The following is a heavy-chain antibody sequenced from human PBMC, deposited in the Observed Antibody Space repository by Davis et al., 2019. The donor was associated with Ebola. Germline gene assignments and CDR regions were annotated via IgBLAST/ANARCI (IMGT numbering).Heavy chain of an antibody. CDR2: ISGSGGNT. D-gene: IGHD4/OR15-4a*01. J-gene: IGHJ4*02. CDR3: ATDPYGANPQSADY. V-gene: IGHV3-23*01. CDR1: VITFSSYA. Sequence: GESLKISCADSVITFSSYAMTWVRQAPGKGLEWVSAISGSGGNTYYADSVKGRFTISRDNSKKTMYLQMNSLRADDTAVYYCATDPYGANPQSADYWGQGSLVTVSS.